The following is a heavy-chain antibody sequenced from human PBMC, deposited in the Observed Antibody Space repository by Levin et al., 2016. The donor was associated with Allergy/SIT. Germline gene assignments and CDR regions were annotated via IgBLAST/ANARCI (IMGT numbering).Heavy chain of an antibody. CDR2: ISSNGGST. J-gene: IGHJ6*02. Sequence: GESLKISCSASGFTFSSYAMHWVRQAPGKGLEYVSAISSNGGSTYYADSVKGRFTISRDNSKNTLYLQMSSLRAEDTAVYYCVKARYFGELSQYNGMDVWGQGTTVTVSS. CDR3: VKARYFGELSQYNGMDV. V-gene: IGHV3-64D*06. CDR1: GFTFSSYA. D-gene: IGHD3-10*01.